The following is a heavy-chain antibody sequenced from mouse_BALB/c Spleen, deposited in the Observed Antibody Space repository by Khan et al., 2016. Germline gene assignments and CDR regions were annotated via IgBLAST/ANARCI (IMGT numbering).Heavy chain of an antibody. Sequence: EVQLQESGPGLVKPSQTVSLTCTVTGISFTTGNYRWSWIRQFQGHKLEWIGYIYYSGIITYNPSITRRTTITRDTSKNQFFLEMNTLTAEDTAIYYCARYRYDYFDYWGQGATLTVSS. J-gene: IGHJ2*01. V-gene: IGHV3-5*02. CDR1: GISFTTGNYR. D-gene: IGHD2-14*01. CDR3: ARYRYDYFDY. CDR2: IYYSGII.